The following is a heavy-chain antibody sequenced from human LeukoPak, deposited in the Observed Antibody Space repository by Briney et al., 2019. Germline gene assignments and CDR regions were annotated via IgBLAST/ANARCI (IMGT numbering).Heavy chain of an antibody. CDR3: ARARHYYDSTTDAFDI. CDR2: IYYSGST. CDR1: GGSISSYY. J-gene: IGHJ3*02. Sequence: SETLSLTCTVSGGSISSYYWSWIRQPPGKGLEWIGYIYYSGSTNYNPSLKSRVTISVDTSKNQFSLKLSSVTAADTAVYYCARARHYYDSTTDAFDIWGQGTMVTVSS. D-gene: IGHD3-22*01. V-gene: IGHV4-59*13.